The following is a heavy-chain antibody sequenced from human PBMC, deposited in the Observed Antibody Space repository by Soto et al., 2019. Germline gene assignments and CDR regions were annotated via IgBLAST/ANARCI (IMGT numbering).Heavy chain of an antibody. Sequence: GGSLRLSCAASGFTFSNYAMSWVRQAPGKGLEWVSAIGGGGVPTYHADSVKGRFTISRDNSKNTLYLQMNSLRAEDTTVFFCAKGPGQPPHCLDPWGVGTLVTVSS. CDR3: AKGPGQPPHCLDP. CDR2: IGGGGVPT. J-gene: IGHJ5*02. D-gene: IGHD6-13*01. CDR1: GFTFSNYA. V-gene: IGHV3-23*01.